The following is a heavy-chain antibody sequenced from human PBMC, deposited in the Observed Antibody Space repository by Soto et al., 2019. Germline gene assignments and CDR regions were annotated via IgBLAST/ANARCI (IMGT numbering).Heavy chain of an antibody. CDR1: GGSISSSTYY. CDR2: IYYRGST. V-gene: IGHV4-39*01. J-gene: IGHJ4*02. CDR3: ARSGYTYGEPDY. D-gene: IGHD5-18*01. Sequence: SETLSLTCTVSGGSISSSTYYWGWIRQPPGKGLEWIGSIYYRGSTYYNPSLKSRITISVGTSKNQISLKLTSVTAADTALYYCARSGYTYGEPDYWGQGTLVTVSS.